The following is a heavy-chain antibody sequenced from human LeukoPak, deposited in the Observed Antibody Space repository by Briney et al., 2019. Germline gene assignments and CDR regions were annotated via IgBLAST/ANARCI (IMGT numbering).Heavy chain of an antibody. Sequence: SETLSLTCTVSGGSFSTYYWNWIRQPPGKGLEWIGYIYYSGSTDYNPSLKSRVTMSLDTSKNQFSLNLNSVTAADTAVYYCARYRRNNDYYLDDWGQGALVTVSS. D-gene: IGHD2-8*01. CDR2: IYYSGST. CDR1: GGSFSTYY. J-gene: IGHJ4*02. CDR3: ARYRRNNDYYLDD. V-gene: IGHV4-59*01.